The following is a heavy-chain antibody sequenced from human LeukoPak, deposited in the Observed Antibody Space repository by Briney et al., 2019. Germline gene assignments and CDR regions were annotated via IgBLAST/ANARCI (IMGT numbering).Heavy chain of an antibody. J-gene: IGHJ5*02. CDR3: ASDSSSGWYRANWFDP. Sequence: ASVKVSCKASGYTFTGYYMHWVRQAPGQGLEWMGWINPNSGGTNYAQKFQGRVTMTRDTSISTAYMELSRLRSDDTAVYYCASDSSSGWYRANWFDPWAREPWSPSPQ. V-gene: IGHV1-2*02. D-gene: IGHD6-19*01. CDR2: INPNSGGT. CDR1: GYTFTGYY.